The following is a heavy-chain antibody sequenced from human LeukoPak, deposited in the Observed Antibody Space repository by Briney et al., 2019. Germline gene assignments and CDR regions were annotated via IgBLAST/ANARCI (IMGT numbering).Heavy chain of an antibody. CDR3: ARGRNSVYYFNVVAPYYFDY. Sequence: SVKVSCKASGGTFSSYAISWVRQAPGQGLEWMGGIIPIFGTANCAQKFQGRVTITTDESTSTAYMELSSLRSDDTAVYYCARGRNSVYYFNVVAPYYFDYWGQGTLVTVSS. CDR1: GGTFSSYA. D-gene: IGHD3-22*01. J-gene: IGHJ4*02. V-gene: IGHV1-69*05. CDR2: IIPIFGTA.